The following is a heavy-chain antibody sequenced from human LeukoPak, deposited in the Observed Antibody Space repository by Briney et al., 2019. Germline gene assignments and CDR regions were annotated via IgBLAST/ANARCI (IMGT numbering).Heavy chain of an antibody. Sequence: ASVKVSCKASGYTFTSYGISWVRQAPGQGLEWMGWISAYNGNTNYAQKLQGRVTMTTDTSTSTAYMELRSLRSDDTAVYYCAREVPYDSSRYYQPFDYWGQGTLVTVSS. CDR1: GYTFTSYG. CDR3: AREVPYDSSRYYQPFDY. CDR2: ISAYNGNT. J-gene: IGHJ4*02. D-gene: IGHD3-22*01. V-gene: IGHV1-18*01.